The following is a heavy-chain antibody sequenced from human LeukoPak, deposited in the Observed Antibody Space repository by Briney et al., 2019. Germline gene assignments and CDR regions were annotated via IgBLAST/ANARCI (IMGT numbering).Heavy chain of an antibody. CDR1: GYTFTSYA. V-gene: IGHV1-3*01. CDR3: ARVSPSCITGTTRCYYYYMDV. CDR2: INAGNGNT. Sequence: ASVKVSCKASGYTFTSYAMHWVRQAPGQRLEWMGWINAGNGNTKYSQKFQGRVTITRDTSASTAYMELSSLRSEDTAVYYCARVSPSCITGTTRCYYYYMDVWGKGTTVTVSS. J-gene: IGHJ6*03. D-gene: IGHD1-7*01.